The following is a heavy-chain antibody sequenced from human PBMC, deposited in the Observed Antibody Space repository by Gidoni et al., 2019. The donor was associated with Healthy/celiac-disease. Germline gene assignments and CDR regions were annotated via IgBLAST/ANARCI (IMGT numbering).Heavy chain of an antibody. V-gene: IGHV3-30*18. D-gene: IGHD2-15*01. J-gene: IGHJ5*02. Sequence: QVQLVESGGGVVQPGRSLRLSCAASGFTFSSYGLHWVRQAPGKGLEWVAVISYDGSNKYYADSVKGRFTISRDNSKNTLYLQMNSLRAEDTAVYYCAKDRGGYCSGGSCGWFDPWGQGTLVTVSS. CDR3: AKDRGGYCSGGSCGWFDP. CDR1: GFTFSSYG. CDR2: ISYDGSNK.